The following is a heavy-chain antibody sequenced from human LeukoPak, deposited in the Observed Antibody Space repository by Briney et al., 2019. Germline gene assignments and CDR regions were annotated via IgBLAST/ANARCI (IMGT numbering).Heavy chain of an antibody. J-gene: IGHJ4*02. CDR3: AKDVGSGSFFDC. CDR1: GFTFSRYA. Sequence: GGSLRLSCAASGFTFSRYAMSWVRQAPGKGRAWVSAISGSGGSTYPADSVKGRFTISRDNSKNALYLQMNSLRAEDTAVYYCAKDVGSGSFFDCWGQGTLVTVSS. D-gene: IGHD3-10*01. CDR2: ISGSGGST. V-gene: IGHV3-23*01.